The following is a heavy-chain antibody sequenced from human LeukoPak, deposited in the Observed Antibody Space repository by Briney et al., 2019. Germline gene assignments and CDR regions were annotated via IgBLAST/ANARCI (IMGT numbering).Heavy chain of an antibody. CDR3: ARKDHDYGYGY. CDR1: GFTFSSYS. CDR2: IKQDGSEK. V-gene: IGHV3-7*01. J-gene: IGHJ4*02. Sequence: GGSLRLSCAASGFTFSSYSMNWVRQAPGKGLEWVANIKQDGSEKYYVDSMKGRFTISRDNPKNSLYLQMNSLRAEDTAVYYCARKDHDYGYGYWGQGTLVTVSS. D-gene: IGHD4-17*01.